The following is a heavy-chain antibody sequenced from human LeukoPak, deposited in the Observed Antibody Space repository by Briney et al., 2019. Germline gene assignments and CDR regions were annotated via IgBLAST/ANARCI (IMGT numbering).Heavy chain of an antibody. Sequence: SETLSLTCTVSGGSISSSSYYWGWIRQPPGKGLEWIGSIYYSGSTYYNPSLKSRVTISVDTSKNQFSLKLTSVTAADTAVYYCARDVGWGSKNWFDPWGQGTLVTVSS. CDR1: GGSISSSSYY. V-gene: IGHV4-39*07. D-gene: IGHD3-16*01. J-gene: IGHJ5*02. CDR2: IYYSGST. CDR3: ARDVGWGSKNWFDP.